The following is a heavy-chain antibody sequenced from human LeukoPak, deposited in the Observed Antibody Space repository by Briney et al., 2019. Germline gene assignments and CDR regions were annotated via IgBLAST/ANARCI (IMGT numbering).Heavy chain of an antibody. D-gene: IGHD6-13*01. CDR2: ISGDGGST. V-gene: IGHV3-43*02. CDR1: GFTFDDYA. J-gene: IGHJ3*02. Sequence: GGSLRLSCAASGFTFDDYAMHWVRQAPGKGLEWVALISGDGGSTYYADSVKGRFTISRDNSKNSLYLQMNSLRTEDTALYYCAKDSTYSRDVGAFDIWGQGTMVTVSS. CDR3: AKDSTYSRDVGAFDI.